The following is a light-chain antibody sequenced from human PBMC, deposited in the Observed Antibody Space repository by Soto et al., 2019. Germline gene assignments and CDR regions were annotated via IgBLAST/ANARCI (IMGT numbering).Light chain of an antibody. J-gene: IGKJ4*01. Sequence: RVITQPPPPLSVYPGGRPTLSCRASQSISSNLAWYQQKPGQAPRLLIYGASTRATGIPARFGGSGSGTEFTLTITILQSEDVVVYCCQLYNCLPLTFGGGTKVDIK. CDR1: QSISSN. CDR2: GAS. V-gene: IGKV3-15*01. CDR3: QLYNCLPLT.